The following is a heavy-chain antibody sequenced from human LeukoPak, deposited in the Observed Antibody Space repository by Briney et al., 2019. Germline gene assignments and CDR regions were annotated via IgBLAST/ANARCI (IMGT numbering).Heavy chain of an antibody. CDR3: ARDSVITIFGVVSPRGWFDP. CDR1: GYTFTGYH. J-gene: IGHJ5*02. Sequence: ASVTVSCKASGYTFTGYHMHWVRQAPGQGLEWMGWINPNSGGTNYAQKFQGRVTMTRDTSISTAYMELSRLRSDDTAVYYCARDSVITIFGVVSPRGWFDPWGQGTLVTVSS. CDR2: INPNSGGT. D-gene: IGHD3-3*01. V-gene: IGHV1-2*02.